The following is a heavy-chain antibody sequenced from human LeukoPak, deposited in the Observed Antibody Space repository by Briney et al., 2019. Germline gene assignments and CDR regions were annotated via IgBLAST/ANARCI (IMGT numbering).Heavy chain of an antibody. CDR2: ISSSSSYI. V-gene: IGHV3-21*01. CDR3: AKDLDYANWFDP. Sequence: PGGSLRLSCAASGFTFSSYSMNWVRQAPGKGLEWVSSISSSSSYIYYADSVKGRFTISRDNAKNSLYLQMNSLRAEDTAVYYCAKDLDYANWFDPWGQGTLVTVSS. J-gene: IGHJ5*02. D-gene: IGHD4-17*01. CDR1: GFTFSSYS.